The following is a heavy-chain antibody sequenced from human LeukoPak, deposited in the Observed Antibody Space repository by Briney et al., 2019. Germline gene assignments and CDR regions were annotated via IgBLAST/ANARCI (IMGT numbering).Heavy chain of an antibody. CDR1: GYTFTNYA. V-gene: IGHV7-4-1*02. Sequence: ASVKVSCKASGYTFTNYAMNWVRQAPGQGLEWMGWIDTNTGNPTYAHGFTGRFVFSLDTSVSTAYLQINSLTADDTAVYYCARGHTRGYSRNEFWGQGTLVSVSS. CDR2: IDTNTGNP. D-gene: IGHD6-13*01. J-gene: IGHJ4*02. CDR3: ARGHTRGYSRNEF.